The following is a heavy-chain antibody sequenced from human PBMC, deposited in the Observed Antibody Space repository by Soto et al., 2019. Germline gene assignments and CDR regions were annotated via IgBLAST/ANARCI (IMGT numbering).Heavy chain of an antibody. CDR2: ISGSLGSA. J-gene: IGHJ3*02. CDR3: AKDSRLPGFGLLIHAFDI. Sequence: GGSLRLSCAVCGFTFNDYAMSWVRQAPGKGLEWVSTISGSLGSAYYAASVEGRFTISGDNSNNTLYLQMNSLRVEDTATYYCAKDSRLPGFGLLIHAFDIWGHGTMVTVSS. V-gene: IGHV3-23*01. CDR1: GFTFNDYA. D-gene: IGHD3-3*01.